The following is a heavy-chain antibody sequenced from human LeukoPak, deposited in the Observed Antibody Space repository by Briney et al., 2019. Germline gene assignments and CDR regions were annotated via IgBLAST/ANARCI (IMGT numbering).Heavy chain of an antibody. V-gene: IGHV4-61*02. CDR2: MHTSGTT. D-gene: IGHD3-22*01. Sequence: SETLSLTCTVSGGSVSSGSYYWSWIRQPAGKGLEWIGRMHTSGTTNYNPALKSRVTISEDTSKNQFSLNLTSVTAADTAVYYCARERTLFPGDSSGYFDYWGQGILVTVSS. CDR3: ARERTLFPGDSSGYFDY. CDR1: GGSVSSGSYY. J-gene: IGHJ4*02.